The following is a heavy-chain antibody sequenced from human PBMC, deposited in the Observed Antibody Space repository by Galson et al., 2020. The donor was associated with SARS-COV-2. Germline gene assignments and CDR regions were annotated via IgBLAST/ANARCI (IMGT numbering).Heavy chain of an antibody. J-gene: IGHJ6*03. D-gene: IGHD2-8*01. CDR3: AKDRVYAIDYYYMDV. CDR2: ISWNSGSI. Sequence: GGSLRLSCAASGFTFDDYAMHWVRQAPGKGLEWVAGISWNSGSIGYADSVKGRFTISRDNAKNSLYLQMNSLRAEDTALYYCAKDRVYAIDYYYMDVWGKGTTVTVSS. V-gene: IGHV3-9*01. CDR1: GFTFDDYA.